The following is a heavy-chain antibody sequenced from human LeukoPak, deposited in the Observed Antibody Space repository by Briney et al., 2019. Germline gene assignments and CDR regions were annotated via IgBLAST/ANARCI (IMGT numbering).Heavy chain of an antibody. Sequence: GGSLRLFCAASGFTFSNYGMHWVRQAPGKGLEWVAFIRFDVSNKYYADSVKGRFTVSRDNSENTLYLQLNSLRAEDTAVYYCAKDLTTHDAFDIWGQGTMVTVSS. CDR3: AKDLTTHDAFDI. CDR2: IRFDVSNK. J-gene: IGHJ3*02. V-gene: IGHV3-30*02. CDR1: GFTFSNYG. D-gene: IGHD1-14*01.